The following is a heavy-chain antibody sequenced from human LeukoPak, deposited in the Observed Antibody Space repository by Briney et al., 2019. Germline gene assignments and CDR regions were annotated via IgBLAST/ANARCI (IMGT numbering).Heavy chain of an antibody. CDR2: IWYDGSNK. D-gene: IGHD3-10*01. V-gene: IGHV3-33*01. CDR1: GFTFSSYG. CDR3: ARGPLWFGELLDYYYGMDV. Sequence: GGSLRVSCAASGFTFSSYGMHGVRQAPGKGLEWVAVIWYDGSNKYYADSVKGRFTISRDNSKNTLYLQMNSLRAEDTAVYYCARGPLWFGELLDYYYGMDVWGQGTTVTVSS. J-gene: IGHJ6*02.